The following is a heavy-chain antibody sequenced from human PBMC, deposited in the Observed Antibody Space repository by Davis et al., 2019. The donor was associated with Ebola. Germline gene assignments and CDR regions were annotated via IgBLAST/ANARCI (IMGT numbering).Heavy chain of an antibody. CDR1: GGSISSSSYY. CDR2: IYYSGST. D-gene: IGHD1-14*01. CDR3: ARHSGQEPYFN. J-gene: IGHJ4*02. Sequence: MPSETLSLTCTVSGGSISSSSYYWGWIRQPPGKGLEWIGSIYYSGSTYYNPSLKSRVTISVDTSKNQFSLKLSSVTAADTAVYYCARHSGQEPYFNWGQGTLVTVSS. V-gene: IGHV4-39*01.